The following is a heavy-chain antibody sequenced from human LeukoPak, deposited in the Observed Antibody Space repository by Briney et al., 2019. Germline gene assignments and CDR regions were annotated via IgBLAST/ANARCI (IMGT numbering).Heavy chain of an antibody. J-gene: IGHJ6*03. CDR3: ARASGGMYYDMATGSYYYYYMDV. CDR1: GFTFDDYA. D-gene: IGHD3-9*01. Sequence: PGRSLRLSCAASGFTFDDYAMHWVRQAPGKGLEWVSGISWNSGSIGYADSVKGRFTISRDNAKNSLYLQMNSLRAEDTALYYCARASGGMYYDMATGSYYYYYMDVWGKGTTVTISS. CDR2: ISWNSGSI. V-gene: IGHV3-9*01.